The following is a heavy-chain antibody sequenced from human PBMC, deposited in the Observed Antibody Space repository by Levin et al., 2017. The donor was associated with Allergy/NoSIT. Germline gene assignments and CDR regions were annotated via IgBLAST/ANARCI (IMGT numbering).Heavy chain of an antibody. CDR3: ATSFGAAAGNYFDT. CDR2: FDPEAGEV. CDR1: GSTLTTVS. D-gene: IGHD6-13*01. V-gene: IGHV1-24*01. J-gene: IGHJ1*01. Sequence: GASVKVSCKVSGSTLTTVSMFWVRQGPGKGLEWMGGFDPEAGEVIYAQKFRDRVTMTEDTSTDTAYMALSGLTSEDTAVYYCATSFGAAAGNYFDTWGQGTLVTVSS.